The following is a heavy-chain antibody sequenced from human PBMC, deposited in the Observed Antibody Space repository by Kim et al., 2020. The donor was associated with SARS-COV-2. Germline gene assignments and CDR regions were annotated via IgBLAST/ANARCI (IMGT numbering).Heavy chain of an antibody. CDR3: ARDRTGTGFDP. J-gene: IGHJ5*02. D-gene: IGHD2-8*02. CDR2: T. V-gene: IGHV4-39*07. Sequence: TYYNPARKSRVTISVDTSKNQFSLKLSSVTAADTAVYYCARDRTGTGFDPWGQGTLVTVSS.